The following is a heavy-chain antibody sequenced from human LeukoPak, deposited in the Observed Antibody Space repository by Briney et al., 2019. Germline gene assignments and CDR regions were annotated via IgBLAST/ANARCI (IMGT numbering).Heavy chain of an antibody. J-gene: IGHJ5*02. CDR1: GYTFTGYY. CDR3: ARDPHYDFWSDVFGGFDP. CDR2: INPNSGGT. D-gene: IGHD3-3*01. Sequence: GASVKVSCKASGYTFTGYYMHWVRQAPGQGVEWMGWINPNSGGTNYAQKFQGRVTMTRDTSISTAYMELSRLRSDDTAVYYCARDPHYDFWSDVFGGFDPWGQGTLVTVSS. V-gene: IGHV1-2*02.